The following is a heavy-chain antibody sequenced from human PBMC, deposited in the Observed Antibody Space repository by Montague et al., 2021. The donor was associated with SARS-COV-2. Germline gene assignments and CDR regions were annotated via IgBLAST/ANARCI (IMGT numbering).Heavy chain of an antibody. CDR1: GFTFSSYA. J-gene: IGHJ4*02. Sequence: SLRLSCAASGFTFSSYAMHWVRQAPGKGLEWVAVISYDGSNKYYADSVKGRFTISRDNSKNTLYLQMNNLRAEDTAVYYCARGYSGSYYSYFDYWGQGTLVTVSS. CDR3: ARGYSGSYYSYFDY. CDR2: ISYDGSNK. D-gene: IGHD1-26*01. V-gene: IGHV3-30*04.